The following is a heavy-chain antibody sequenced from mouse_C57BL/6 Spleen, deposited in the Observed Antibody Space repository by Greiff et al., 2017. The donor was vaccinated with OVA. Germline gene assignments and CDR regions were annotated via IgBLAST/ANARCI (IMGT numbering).Heavy chain of an antibody. Sequence: VQRVESGAELAKPGASVKLSCKASGYTFTSYWMHWVKQRPGQGLEWIGYINPSSGYTKYNQKFKDKATLTADKSSSTAYMQLSSLTYEDSAVYYCARGSSGYVDFDYWGQGTTLTVSS. CDR2: INPSSGYT. V-gene: IGHV1-7*01. J-gene: IGHJ2*01. D-gene: IGHD3-2*02. CDR1: GYTFTSYW. CDR3: ARGSSGYVDFDY.